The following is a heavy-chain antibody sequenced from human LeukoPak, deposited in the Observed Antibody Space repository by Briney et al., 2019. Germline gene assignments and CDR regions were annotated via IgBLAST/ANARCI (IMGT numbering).Heavy chain of an antibody. Sequence: ASAKVSCKASGYTFTSYGISWVRQAPGQGLEWMGWISAYNGNTNYAQKLQGRVTMTTDTSTSTAYMELRSLRSDDTAVYYCARDQYSSSSGGRDYWGQGTLVTVSS. CDR2: ISAYNGNT. V-gene: IGHV1-18*01. J-gene: IGHJ4*02. CDR3: ARDQYSSSSGGRDY. D-gene: IGHD6-6*01. CDR1: GYTFTSYG.